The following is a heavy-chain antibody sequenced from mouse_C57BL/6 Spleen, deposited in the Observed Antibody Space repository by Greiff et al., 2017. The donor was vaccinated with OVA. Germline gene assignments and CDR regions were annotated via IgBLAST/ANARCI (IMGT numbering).Heavy chain of an antibody. CDR2: IDPENGDT. D-gene: IGHD1-1*01. J-gene: IGHJ3*01. V-gene: IGHV14-4*01. CDR1: GFNIKDDY. CDR3: TTKGVDYYGSSSSWFAD. Sequence: EVQLQQSGAELVRPGASVKLSCTASGFNIKDDYMHWVKQRPEQGLEWIGWIDPENGDTEYASKFQGKATITADTSSNTAYLQLSSLTSEDTAVYYCTTKGVDYYGSSSSWFADWGQGTLVTVSA.